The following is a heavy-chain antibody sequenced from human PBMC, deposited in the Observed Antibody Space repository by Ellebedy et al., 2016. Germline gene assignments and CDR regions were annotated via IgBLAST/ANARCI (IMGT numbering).Heavy chain of an antibody. Sequence: GGSLRLSXAASGFTFRNYAMSWVRQAPGRGPEWVSAISGSGGDTYYADSVKGRFTISRDNSKNTVYLQMNSLRAEDTAVYYCAKAPTVTTLYYFDYWGQGTLVTVSS. D-gene: IGHD4-17*01. CDR3: AKAPTVTTLYYFDY. J-gene: IGHJ4*02. CDR2: ISGSGGDT. CDR1: GFTFRNYA. V-gene: IGHV3-23*01.